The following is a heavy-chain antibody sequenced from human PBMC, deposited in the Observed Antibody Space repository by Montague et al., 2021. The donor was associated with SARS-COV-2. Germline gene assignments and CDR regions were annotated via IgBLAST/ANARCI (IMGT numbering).Heavy chain of an antibody. J-gene: IGHJ6*03. CDR2: IYTGGST. D-gene: IGHD3-3*01. Sequence: SETLSPTCTVSGGSISSYYWSWIRQPAGKGLEWIGRIYTGGSTNXNPSLKSGVTMSVDTSKNQFSLKLSSVTAADTAVYYCAREGGITIFGVVIGSPYYYYMDVWGKGTTVTVSS. CDR3: AREGGITIFGVVIGSPYYYYMDV. V-gene: IGHV4-4*07. CDR1: GGSISSYY.